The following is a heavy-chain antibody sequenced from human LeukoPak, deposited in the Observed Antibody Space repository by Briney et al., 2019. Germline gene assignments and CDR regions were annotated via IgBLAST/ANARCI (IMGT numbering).Heavy chain of an antibody. Sequence: SETLSLTCTVSGGSISSRSYDWGWIRQPPGKGVERNGSIYYSGSTYYNPSVKSRVTISVDTSKNQFSLKLSSVTAADTAVYYCASAPDLRCSSTSCQPLDYWGRGTLVTVSS. D-gene: IGHD2-2*01. CDR2: IYYSGST. CDR1: GGSISSRSYD. CDR3: ASAPDLRCSSTSCQPLDY. V-gene: IGHV4-39*01. J-gene: IGHJ4*02.